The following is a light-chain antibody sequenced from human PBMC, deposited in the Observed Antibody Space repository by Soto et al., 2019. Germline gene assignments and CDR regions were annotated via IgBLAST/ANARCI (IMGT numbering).Light chain of an antibody. CDR2: WAS. CDR1: QSIFYNSNNKNY. CDR3: HQYYNTPSWT. Sequence: DIVMTQSPESLAVSLGERATIKCKSSQSIFYNSNNKNYLAWYQQKAGQHPKLLISWASTRESGVPDRFSGSGSGTDFTLNITNLQAEDVAVYFCHQYYNTPSWTFGQGTKVEIK. V-gene: IGKV4-1*01. J-gene: IGKJ1*01.